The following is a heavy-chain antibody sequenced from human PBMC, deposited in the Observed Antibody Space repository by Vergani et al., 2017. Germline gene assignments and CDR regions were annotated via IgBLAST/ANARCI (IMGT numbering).Heavy chain of an antibody. CDR1: GGSFSGYY. CDR3: ARGRLSPIITMVRGVMHYFDY. Sequence: QVQLQQWGAGLLKPSETLSLPCAVYGGSFSGYYWSWLRQPPGKGLARIGEINHSGSTNYNPSLKSRVTISVDTSKNQLSLKLSSVTAADTAVYYCARGRLSPIITMVRGVMHYFDYWGQGTLVTVSS. V-gene: IGHV4-34*01. D-gene: IGHD3-10*01. J-gene: IGHJ4*02. CDR2: INHSGST.